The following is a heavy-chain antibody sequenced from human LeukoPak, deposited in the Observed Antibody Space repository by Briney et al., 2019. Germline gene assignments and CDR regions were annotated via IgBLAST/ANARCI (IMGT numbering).Heavy chain of an antibody. CDR2: INPNSGGP. CDR1: GYTFTGYY. J-gene: IGHJ4*02. Sequence: ASVKVSCKASGYTFTGYYMHWVRQAPGQGLEWMGWINPNSGGPTSAQNFQRSVTMTRDTSISTAYMELSRLRSDDTAVYYCARVSGSYSLGKYYFDYWGQGTLVTVSS. CDR3: ARVSGSYSLGKYYFDY. D-gene: IGHD1-26*01. V-gene: IGHV1-2*02.